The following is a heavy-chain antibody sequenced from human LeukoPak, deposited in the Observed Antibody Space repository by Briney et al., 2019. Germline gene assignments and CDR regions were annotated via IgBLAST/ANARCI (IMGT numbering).Heavy chain of an antibody. Sequence: ASVKVSCKASGYSFTGYYIHWVRQAPGQGLEWMGIINPSGGSTRYAQKFQGRVTMTRDTSTSTVYMELSSLRSEDTAVYYCARERGLSSQGDAFDIWGQGTMVTVSS. D-gene: IGHD6-13*01. CDR1: GYSFTGYY. J-gene: IGHJ3*02. CDR2: INPSGGST. CDR3: ARERGLSSQGDAFDI. V-gene: IGHV1-46*01.